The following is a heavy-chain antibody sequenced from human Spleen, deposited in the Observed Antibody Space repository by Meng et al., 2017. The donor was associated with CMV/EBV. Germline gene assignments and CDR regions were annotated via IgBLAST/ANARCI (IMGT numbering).Heavy chain of an antibody. V-gene: IGHV4-31*03. CDR2: IYYSGST. CDR1: GGSISSGGYY. D-gene: IGHD3-10*01. Sequence: SETLSLTCTVSGGSISSGGYYWSWIRQHPGKGLEWIGYIYYSGSTYYNPSLKSRVTISVDTSKNQFSLKLSSVTAADTAVYYCARDQSRWFGELFQYYYGMDVWGQGTTVTVS. J-gene: IGHJ6*02. CDR3: ARDQSRWFGELFQYYYGMDV.